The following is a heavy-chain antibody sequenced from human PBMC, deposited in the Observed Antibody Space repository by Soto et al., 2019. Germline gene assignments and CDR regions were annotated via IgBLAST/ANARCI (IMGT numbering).Heavy chain of an antibody. CDR3: AKSHRSYGSGGGYYFDY. J-gene: IGHJ4*02. D-gene: IGHD3-10*01. V-gene: IGHV3-30*18. CDR2: ISYDGSNK. CDR1: GFTFSSYG. Sequence: QVQLVESGGGVVQPGRSLRLSCAASGFTFSSYGMHWVRQAPGKGLEWVAVISYDGSNKYYADSVKGRFTISRDNSKNTLYLQMNSLRAVDTAVYYCAKSHRSYGSGGGYYFDYWGQGTLVTVSS.